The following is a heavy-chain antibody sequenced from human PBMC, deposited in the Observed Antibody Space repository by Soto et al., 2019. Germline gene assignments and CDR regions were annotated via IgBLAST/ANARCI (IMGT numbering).Heavy chain of an antibody. J-gene: IGHJ4*02. CDR1: GFTFSTHA. D-gene: IGHD3-16*01. CDR3: ASDRSLGSNWYYYLES. Sequence: PGGSLRLSCAASGFTFSTHAMNWVRQFPGRGLEWVSYISSSSSAIDYADSVKGRFTVSRDNAKNSLYLQMNSLRDEDTAVYYCASDRSLGSNWYYYLESWGQGTLVTVSS. V-gene: IGHV3-48*02. CDR2: ISSSSSAI.